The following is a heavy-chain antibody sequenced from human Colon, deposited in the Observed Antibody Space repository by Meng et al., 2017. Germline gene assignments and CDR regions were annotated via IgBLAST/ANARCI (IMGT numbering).Heavy chain of an antibody. D-gene: IGHD6-19*01. CDR1: GASIYSGTSF. CDR2: IYHSGST. J-gene: IGHJ4*02. CDR3: ARMDGTSSAYDFDS. V-gene: IGHV4-61*01. Sequence: SETLSLTCTVSGASIYSGTSFWSWIRQPPGKGLEWIGYIYHSGSTSYNPSLKRRVTISVDTSKNQFSLKVSSLTAGDTAVYYCARMDGTSSAYDFDSWGQGNLVTVSS.